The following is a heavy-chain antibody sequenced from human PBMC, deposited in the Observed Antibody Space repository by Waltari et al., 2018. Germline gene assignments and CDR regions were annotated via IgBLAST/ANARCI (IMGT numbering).Heavy chain of an antibody. D-gene: IGHD5-12*01. J-gene: IGHJ4*02. CDR2: ISPSVGTA. Sequence: QVQLVQSGAEVKKPGASVKVSCKVSGYTLTELSMHWVRQAPGQGLEWMGRISPSVGTANYAQKFQGRVTITADKSTSTAYMELSSLRSEDTAVYYCARDARPYDGGPYWGQGTLVTVSS. CDR1: GYTLTELS. V-gene: IGHV1-69*04. CDR3: ARDARPYDGGPY.